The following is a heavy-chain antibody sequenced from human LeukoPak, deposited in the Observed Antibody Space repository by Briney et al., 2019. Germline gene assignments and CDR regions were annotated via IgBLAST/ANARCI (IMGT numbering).Heavy chain of an antibody. J-gene: IGHJ4*02. D-gene: IGHD3-10*01. CDR1: GFSFSNRS. CDR3: ARDLMVRGVSPTYYFDY. Sequence: GGSLRLSCAASGFSFSNRSMNWVRQAPGKGLEWVSSISSSSTYIYYADSLEGRFTISKDNVRNPLYLQMNSLRAEDTAVYYCARDLMVRGVSPTYYFDYWGQGTLVTVSS. V-gene: IGHV3-21*01. CDR2: ISSSSTYI.